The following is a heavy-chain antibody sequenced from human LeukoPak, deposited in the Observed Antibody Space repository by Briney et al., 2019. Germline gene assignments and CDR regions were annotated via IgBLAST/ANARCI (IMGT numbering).Heavy chain of an antibody. V-gene: IGHV3-30-3*02. CDR3: AKEVSYYDSSGYYYYYYYMDV. Sequence: PGGSLRLSCAASGFTFSNYAMHWVRQAPGEGLEWVALISFDGSNKDYADSVKGRFTISRDNSRNTLYLQMNSLRAEDTAVYYCAKEVSYYDSSGYYYYYYYMDVWGKGTTVTVSS. J-gene: IGHJ6*03. CDR2: ISFDGSNK. CDR1: GFTFSNYA. D-gene: IGHD3-22*01.